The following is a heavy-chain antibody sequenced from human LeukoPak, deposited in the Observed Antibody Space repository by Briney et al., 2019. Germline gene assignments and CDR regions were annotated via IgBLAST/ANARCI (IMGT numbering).Heavy chain of an antibody. J-gene: IGHJ6*03. CDR1: GFTFSSYA. Sequence: GGSLRLSCAASGFTFSSYAMHWVRQAPGKGLEWVAVISYDGSNKYYADSVKGRFTNSRDNSKNTLYLQMNSLRAEDTAVYYCARARGGWYYYYYMDVWGKGTTVTVSS. V-gene: IGHV3-30*01. CDR2: ISYDGSNK. CDR3: ARARGGWYYYYYMDV.